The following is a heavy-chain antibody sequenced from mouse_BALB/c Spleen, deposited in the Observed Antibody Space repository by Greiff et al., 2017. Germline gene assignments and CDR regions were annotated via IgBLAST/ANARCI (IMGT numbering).Heavy chain of an antibody. CDR3: ARWGYYGSSWLAY. J-gene: IGHJ3*01. D-gene: IGHD1-1*01. V-gene: IGHV14-3*02. CDR2: IDPANGNT. Sequence: VQLQQSGAELVKPGASVKLSCTASGFNIKDTYMHWVKQRPEQGLEWIGRIDPANGNTKYDPKFQGKATITADTSSNTAYLQLSSLTSEDTAVYYCARWGYYGSSWLAYWGQGTLVTVSA. CDR1: GFNIKDTY.